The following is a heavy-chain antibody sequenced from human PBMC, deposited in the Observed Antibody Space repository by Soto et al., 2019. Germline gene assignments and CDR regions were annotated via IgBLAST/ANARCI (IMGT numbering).Heavy chain of an antibody. CDR3: ARALVTDYNSRDYHYYYYGMDV. D-gene: IGHD3-22*01. V-gene: IGHV4-31*11. CDR1: DGPVSGDDLY. CDR2: VYHTGTT. Sequence: PSETLSLTWVVADGPVSGDDLYWSWIRHLPGKGLEWIANVYHTGTTYYNPSLTSRVSMSVDTSQNQFSLILASVTAADTAVYYCARALVTDYNSRDYHYYYYGMDVWGQGTTVTVSS. J-gene: IGHJ6*02.